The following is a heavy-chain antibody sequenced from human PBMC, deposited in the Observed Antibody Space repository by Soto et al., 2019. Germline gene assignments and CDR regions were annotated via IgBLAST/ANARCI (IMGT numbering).Heavy chain of an antibody. CDR1: GYTFTSYA. D-gene: IGHD2-21*01. Sequence: ASVKVSCKASGYTFTSYAMHWVRQAPGQRLEWMGWINAGNGNTKYSQKFQGRVTITRDTSASTAYMELSSLRSEDTAVYYCARGTPGDSGVNWFDPWGQGTLVIVSS. CDR3: ARGTPGDSGVNWFDP. CDR2: INAGNGNT. V-gene: IGHV1-3*01. J-gene: IGHJ5*02.